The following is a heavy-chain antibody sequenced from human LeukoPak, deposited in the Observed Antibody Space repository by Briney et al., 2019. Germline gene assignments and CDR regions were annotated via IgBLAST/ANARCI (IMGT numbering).Heavy chain of an antibody. CDR1: GFTVSSNE. CDR2: ISSSSSTI. D-gene: IGHD3-10*01. Sequence: GGSLRLSCAASGFTVSSNEMSWVRQAPGKGLEWVSYISSSSSTIYYADSVKGRFTISRDNAKNSLYLQMNSLRAEDTAVYYCAREYYGSGSNNWFDPWGQGTLVTVSS. V-gene: IGHV3-48*04. J-gene: IGHJ5*02. CDR3: AREYYGSGSNNWFDP.